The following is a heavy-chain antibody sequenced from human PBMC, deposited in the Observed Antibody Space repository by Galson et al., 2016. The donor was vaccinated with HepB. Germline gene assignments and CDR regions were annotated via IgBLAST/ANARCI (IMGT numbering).Heavy chain of an antibody. CDR2: IYHSGNS. Sequence: SETLSLTCTVSGASISSNIHYWGWLRRPPGKGLEWIGSIYHSGNSYYHPSLESRASISVDTSKSQFSLRLRSVTAADTALYFCARQGRWSGSQYLESSLFDSWGQGTLVTVSS. V-gene: IGHV4-39*01. D-gene: IGHD3-3*01. J-gene: IGHJ4*02. CDR1: GASISSNIHY. CDR3: ARQGRWSGSQYLESSLFDS.